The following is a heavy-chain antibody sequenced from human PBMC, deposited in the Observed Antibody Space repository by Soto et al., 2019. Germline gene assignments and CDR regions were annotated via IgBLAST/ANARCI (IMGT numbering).Heavy chain of an antibody. D-gene: IGHD2-15*01. J-gene: IGHJ6*02. CDR1: GGSFSGQY. V-gene: IGHV4-59*11. CDR2: VHDSWGS. CDR3: ARDRMAVAANYYYYGMDA. Sequence: PSETLSLTCAVYGGSFSGQYWGWIRQPPGKGLEWIGYVHDSWGSHYNPSLKSRVAISLDTSKSQFSLKLSSVTAADTAVYYCARDRMAVAANYYYYGMDAWGHGTTVTAP.